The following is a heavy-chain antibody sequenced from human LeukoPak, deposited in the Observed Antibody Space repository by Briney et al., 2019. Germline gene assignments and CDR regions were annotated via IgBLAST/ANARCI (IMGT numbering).Heavy chain of an antibody. Sequence: SGGSLRLSCAASGFTFSSYAMHWVRQAPGKGLEWVAVMSYDGSNKYYADSVKGRFTISRDNSKNTLYLQMNSLRAEDTAVYYCARANWPKGSYYFDYWGQGTLVTVSS. CDR2: MSYDGSNK. V-gene: IGHV3-30-3*01. J-gene: IGHJ4*02. D-gene: IGHD3-16*02. CDR3: ARANWPKGSYYFDY. CDR1: GFTFSSYA.